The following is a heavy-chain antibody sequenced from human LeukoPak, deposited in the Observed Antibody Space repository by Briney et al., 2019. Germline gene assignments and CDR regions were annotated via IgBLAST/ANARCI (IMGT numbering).Heavy chain of an antibody. CDR1: GYSFTSYW. J-gene: IGHJ3*02. Sequence: GESLKISCKGSGYSFTSYWIGWVRQMPGKGLEWMGIIYPGDSDTRYSPSFQGQVTISADKSISTAYLQWSSLKASDTAMYYCSREVVVAALPQGAFDIWGQGTMVTVSP. CDR2: IYPGDSDT. V-gene: IGHV5-51*03. CDR3: SREVVVAALPQGAFDI. D-gene: IGHD2-15*01.